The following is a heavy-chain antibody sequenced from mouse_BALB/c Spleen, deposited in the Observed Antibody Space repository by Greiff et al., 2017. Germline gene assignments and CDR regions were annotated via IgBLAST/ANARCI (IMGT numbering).Heavy chain of an antibody. Sequence: VKVVESGPGLVQPSQSLSITCTVSGFSLTSYGVHWVRQSPGKGLEWLGVIWSGGSTDYNAAFISRLSISKDNSKSQVFFKMNSLQANDTAIYYCARHRDDGGYAMDYWGQGTSVTVSS. J-gene: IGHJ4*01. D-gene: IGHD2-12*01. CDR1: GFSLTSYG. V-gene: IGHV2-2*02. CDR3: ARHRDDGGYAMDY. CDR2: IWSGGST.